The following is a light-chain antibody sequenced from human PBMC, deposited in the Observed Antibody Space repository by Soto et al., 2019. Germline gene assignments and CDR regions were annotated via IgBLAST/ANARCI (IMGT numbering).Light chain of an antibody. CDR1: HGIRND. V-gene: IGKV1-17*01. Sequence: DIQMTQSPSSLSASVGDRVTITCRASHGIRNDLGWYQQKPGKAPKRLIYAASSLETGVPSRFSASGSGAEFALTITSLQPEDFAAYYCLQYNSDLNTFGQGTKLELK. CDR3: LQYNSDLNT. J-gene: IGKJ2*01. CDR2: AAS.